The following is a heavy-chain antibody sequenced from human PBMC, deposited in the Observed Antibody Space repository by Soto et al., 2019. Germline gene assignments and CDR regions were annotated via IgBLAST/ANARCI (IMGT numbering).Heavy chain of an antibody. J-gene: IGHJ4*02. Sequence: QVHLVESGGGVVQPGTSLRLSCVGSGFAFRSFVIHWVRQAPGKGLEWVALTSYDGSNKYYDDSVKGRFTISRDNSRNTVDLQMDSLRLEDTALYYCARWGTTGGLDVWGQGTLVSVSS. CDR3: ARWGTTGGLDV. CDR2: TSYDGSNK. CDR1: GFAFRSFV. D-gene: IGHD3-16*01. V-gene: IGHV3-30*19.